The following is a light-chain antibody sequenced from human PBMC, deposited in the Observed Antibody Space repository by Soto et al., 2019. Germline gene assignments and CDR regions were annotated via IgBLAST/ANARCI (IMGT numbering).Light chain of an antibody. Sequence: MVMTQSPDSLAVSLGERATINCKSSQSILYSSTNTNYLAWFQQRPGQPPRLLLYWASTRESGVSDRFTGSGSGTDFTLTISSLQAEDAAVYYCQQYFTSSWTFGQGTKVDI. CDR1: QSILYSSTNTNY. J-gene: IGKJ1*01. CDR3: QQYFTSSWT. V-gene: IGKV4-1*01. CDR2: WAS.